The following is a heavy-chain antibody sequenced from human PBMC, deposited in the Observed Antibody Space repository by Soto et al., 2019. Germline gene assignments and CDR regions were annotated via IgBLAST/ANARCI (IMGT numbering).Heavy chain of an antibody. CDR3: AKAASMTTVTTGSLGY. CDR1: GFTFSSYG. V-gene: IGHV3-30*18. CDR2: ISYDGSNK. Sequence: QVQLVESGGGVVQPGRSLRLSCAASGFTFSSYGMHWVRQAPGKGLEWVAVISYDGSNKYYADSVKGRFTISRDNSKNTLYLQRNSRRAEDTAVYYCAKAASMTTVTTGSLGYGGQGTLVTVSS. D-gene: IGHD4-4*01. J-gene: IGHJ4*02.